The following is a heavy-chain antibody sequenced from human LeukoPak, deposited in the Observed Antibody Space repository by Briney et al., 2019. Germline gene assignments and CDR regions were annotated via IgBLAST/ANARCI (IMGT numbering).Heavy chain of an antibody. CDR3: ARDLGSSWYAGFDY. CDR1: GGSISSSYYY. Sequence: PSETLSLTCTVSGGSISSSYYYWGWIRQPPGKGLEWIGSIYYSGSTNYNPSLKSRVTISVDTSKNQFSLKLSSVTAADTAVYYCARDLGSSWYAGFDYWGQGTLVTVSS. CDR2: IYYSGST. D-gene: IGHD6-13*01. V-gene: IGHV4-39*07. J-gene: IGHJ4*02.